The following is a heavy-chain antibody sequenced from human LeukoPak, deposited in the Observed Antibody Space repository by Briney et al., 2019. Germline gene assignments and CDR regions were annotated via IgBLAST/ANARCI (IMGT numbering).Heavy chain of an antibody. Sequence: PSETLSLTCTVSGGSISSYYWSWIRQPPGQGLDWIGYIYYSGSTNYNPSLKSRVTISVDTSKNQFSLKLSSVTAADTAVYYCARHYGSGSYYLDYWGQGTLVTVSS. D-gene: IGHD3-10*01. CDR1: GGSISSYY. J-gene: IGHJ4*02. CDR2: IYYSGST. CDR3: ARHYGSGSYYLDY. V-gene: IGHV4-59*08.